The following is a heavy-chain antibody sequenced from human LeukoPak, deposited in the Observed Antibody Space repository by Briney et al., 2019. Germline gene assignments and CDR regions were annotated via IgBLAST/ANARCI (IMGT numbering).Heavy chain of an antibody. CDR2: IYTTGAT. Sequence: KPSETLSLTCTVSSGSINSYYWGWVRQPPGKGLEWIGRIYTTGATQYNPSLKSRVTMSIDTSTNQFSLNLRSMTAAGTAVYYCGRQGYTASYYFLDFWSQGTLVAVS. D-gene: IGHD1-26*01. V-gene: IGHV4-4*07. J-gene: IGHJ4*02. CDR3: GRQGYTASYYFLDF. CDR1: SGSINSYY.